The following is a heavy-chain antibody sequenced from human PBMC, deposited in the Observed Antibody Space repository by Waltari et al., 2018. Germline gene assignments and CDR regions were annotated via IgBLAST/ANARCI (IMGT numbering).Heavy chain of an antibody. V-gene: IGHV1-18*01. J-gene: IGHJ4*02. CDR3: ARRSPYSGFDY. CDR1: GYSFDSYG. CDR2: FNPDNGDG. Sequence: QVQLVQSGVEVKKPGASVKVSCKASGYSFDSYGISWVRQAPGQGLEWMGWFNPDNGDGNYAQKFQGRGTMTTDSSTTKAHMELRSLGSDDTAVYYCARRSPYSGFDYWGQGTLVTVSS. D-gene: IGHD2-15*01.